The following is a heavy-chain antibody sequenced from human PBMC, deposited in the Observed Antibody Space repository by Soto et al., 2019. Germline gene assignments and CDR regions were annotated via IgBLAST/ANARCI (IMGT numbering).Heavy chain of an antibody. Sequence: SETLSLTCTVSGGSISSYYWSWIRQPPGKGLEWIGYIYYSGSTNYNPSLKIRVTISVDTSKNQFSLKLSSVTAADTAVYYCARTTYYDFWSGLNWFDPWGQGTLVTVSS. CDR1: GGSISSYY. CDR3: ARTTYYDFWSGLNWFDP. J-gene: IGHJ5*02. D-gene: IGHD3-3*01. CDR2: IYYSGST. V-gene: IGHV4-59*01.